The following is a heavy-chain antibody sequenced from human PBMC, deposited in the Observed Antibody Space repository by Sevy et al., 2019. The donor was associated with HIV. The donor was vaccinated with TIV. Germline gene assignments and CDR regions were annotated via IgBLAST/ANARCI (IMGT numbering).Heavy chain of an antibody. CDR3: ARGEGSGSFDY. CDR1: GGSIRSHY. D-gene: IGHD1-26*01. J-gene: IGHJ4*02. CDR2: IYTSGST. Sequence: SETLSLTCSVSGGSIRSHYWNWIRQPAGRGLEWIGLIYTSGSTNYNPSLKSRVTLSVDPSKNQFSLKLSSVTAADTAVYYCARGEGSGSFDYWGQGTLVTVSS. V-gene: IGHV4-4*07.